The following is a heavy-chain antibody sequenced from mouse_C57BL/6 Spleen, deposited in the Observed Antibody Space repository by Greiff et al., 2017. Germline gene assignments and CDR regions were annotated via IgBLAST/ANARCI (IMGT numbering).Heavy chain of an antibody. D-gene: IGHD2-5*01. CDR3: AREGHSTLYAMDY. J-gene: IGHJ4*01. Sequence: EVQLVESEGGLVQPGSSMKLSCTASGFTFSDYYMAWVRQVPEKGLEWVANINYDGSSTYYLDSLKSRFIISRDKAKNILYLQMSSLKSEDTATYYCAREGHSTLYAMDYWGQGTSVTVSS. CDR1: GFTFSDYY. V-gene: IGHV5-16*01. CDR2: INYDGSST.